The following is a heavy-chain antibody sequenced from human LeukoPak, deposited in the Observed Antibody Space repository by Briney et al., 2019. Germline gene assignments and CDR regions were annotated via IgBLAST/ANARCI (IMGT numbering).Heavy chain of an antibody. CDR3: AKDVDRAYYYGMDV. V-gene: IGHV3-9*01. D-gene: IGHD3-22*01. CDR2: ISWNSGSI. Sequence: GGSLRLSCAASGFTFGDYAMHWVRQASGKGLEGVSGISWNSGSIGYADSVKGRFTISRDNAKNSLYLQMNSLRAEDTALYYCAKDVDRAYYYGMDVWGQGTTVTVSS. J-gene: IGHJ6*02. CDR1: GFTFGDYA.